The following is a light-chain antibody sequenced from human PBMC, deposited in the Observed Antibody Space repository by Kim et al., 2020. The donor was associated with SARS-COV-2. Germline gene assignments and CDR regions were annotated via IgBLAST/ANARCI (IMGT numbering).Light chain of an antibody. CDR1: SGYSNYK. CDR2: VGTGGIVG. Sequence: LTWTLSSGYSNYKVDWYQQRPGKGPRFVMRVGTGGIVGSKGDGIPDRFSVLGSGLNRYLTIKNIQEEDESDYHCGADHGSGSNFVVFGGGTQLTVL. V-gene: IGLV9-49*01. CDR3: GADHGSGSNFVV. J-gene: IGLJ2*01.